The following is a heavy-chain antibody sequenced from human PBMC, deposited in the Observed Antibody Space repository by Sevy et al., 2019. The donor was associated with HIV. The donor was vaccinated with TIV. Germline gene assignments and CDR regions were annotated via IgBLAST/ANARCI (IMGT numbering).Heavy chain of an antibody. CDR3: ARARAVVVPGTTPTSNYYFDH. D-gene: IGHD2-15*01. Sequence: GGSLRLSCAASGFTFSSSWMHWVRQAPGKGLVWVSRINGDGSTTTYADSVKSRFTISRDNAKNTVYLKMNSLRAEDTAEYYRARARAVVVPGTTPTSNYYFDHWGLGTLVTVSS. CDR2: INGDGSTT. J-gene: IGHJ4*02. V-gene: IGHV3-74*01. CDR1: GFTFSSSW.